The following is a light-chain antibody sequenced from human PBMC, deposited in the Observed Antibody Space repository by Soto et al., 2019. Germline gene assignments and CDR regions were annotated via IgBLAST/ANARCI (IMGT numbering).Light chain of an antibody. CDR1: SSDVGSYNL. V-gene: IGLV2-23*02. CDR3: FSYAGSSTYV. Sequence: QSALTQPASVSGTPGQSITISCTGTSSDVGSYNLVSWYQQHPGKAPKLMIYEVSKRPSGVSNRFSGSKSGNTASLTISGLQAEDGADYYCFSYAGSSTYVFGTGTKVTVL. CDR2: EVS. J-gene: IGLJ1*01.